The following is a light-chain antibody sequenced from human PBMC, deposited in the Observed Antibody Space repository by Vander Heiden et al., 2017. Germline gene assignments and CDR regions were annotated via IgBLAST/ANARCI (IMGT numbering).Light chain of an antibody. CDR1: PSISDN. V-gene: IGKV3-15*01. J-gene: IGKJ1*01. CDR3: QQYDNWPRT. CDR2: RAS. Sequence: EIVMTQAPATLSVSPRERATRPCRSSPSISDNLAWYQQKPGQAPRLLIYRASTRATGIPARFSGSGSGTEFTLTISSLQSEDFAVYYCQQYDNWPRTFGHGTQVEIK.